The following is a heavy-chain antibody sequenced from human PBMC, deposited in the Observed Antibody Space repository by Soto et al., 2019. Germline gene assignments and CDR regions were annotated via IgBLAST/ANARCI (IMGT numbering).Heavy chain of an antibody. Sequence: GGSLRLSCAASGFTFSSYWMSWVRQAPGKGLEWVANIKQDGSEKYYVDSVKGRFTISRDNAKNSLYLQMNSLRAEDTAVYYCARERPSLGYCSSTSCYDFYYYYMDVWGKGTTVTVSS. J-gene: IGHJ6*03. CDR3: ARERPSLGYCSSTSCYDFYYYYMDV. V-gene: IGHV3-7*01. D-gene: IGHD2-2*01. CDR2: IKQDGSEK. CDR1: GFTFSSYW.